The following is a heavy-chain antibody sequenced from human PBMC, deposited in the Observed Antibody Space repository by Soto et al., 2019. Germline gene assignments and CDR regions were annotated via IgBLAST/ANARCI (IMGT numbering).Heavy chain of an antibody. D-gene: IGHD2-2*02. CDR2: INAGNGNT. CDR1: GYTFTSYA. Sequence: ASVKVSCKASGYTFTSYAMHWVRQAPGQRLEWMGWINAGNGNTKYSQKFQGRVTITRDTSTSTAYMELSSLRSEDTAVYYCARGGGAAVQTFDYWGQGTLVTVSS. V-gene: IGHV1-3*01. CDR3: ARGGGAAVQTFDY. J-gene: IGHJ4*02.